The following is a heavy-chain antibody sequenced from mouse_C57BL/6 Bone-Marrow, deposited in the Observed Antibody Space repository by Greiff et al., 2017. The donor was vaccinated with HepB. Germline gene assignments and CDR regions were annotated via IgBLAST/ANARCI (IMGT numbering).Heavy chain of an antibody. CDR2: IDPENGYT. Sequence: EVQLQQSGAELVRPGASVKLSCTASGFNIKDDYMHWVKQRPEQGLEWIGWIDPENGYTEYASKFQGKATITADTSSNTAYLQLSSLTSEDTAVYYCTTRGVTTRDYWGQGTTLTVSS. V-gene: IGHV14-4*01. CDR1: GFNIKDDY. CDR3: TTRGVTTRDY. D-gene: IGHD2-2*01. J-gene: IGHJ2*01.